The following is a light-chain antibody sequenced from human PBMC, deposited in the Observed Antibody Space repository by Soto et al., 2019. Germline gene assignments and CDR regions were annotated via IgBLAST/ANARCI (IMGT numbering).Light chain of an antibody. CDR3: QQYENLPRT. Sequence: IRMTQSPSTQSASIGDRVTITCRASQSIGNWLAWYQQKPGRAPKLLMYEASSLESGVPSRFSGSGAGTEYSLTISSLQPEDNGTYYCQQYENLPRTFGGGTKVDIK. CDR1: QSIGNW. J-gene: IGKJ4*01. V-gene: IGKV1-5*03. CDR2: EAS.